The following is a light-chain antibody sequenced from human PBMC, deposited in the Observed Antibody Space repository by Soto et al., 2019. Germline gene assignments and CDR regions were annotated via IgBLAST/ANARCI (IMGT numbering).Light chain of an antibody. CDR1: QSVSSN. V-gene: IGKV3-15*01. CDR2: GAS. CDR3: QQYNNWPPIT. Sequence: EIVLTQSPDTLSLSPGERAPISCRASQSVSSNLAWYQQKPGQAPRLLIYGASTRATGISARFSGSGSGTEFTLTISSLQSEDFAVYHCQQYNNWPPITFGQGTRLEI. J-gene: IGKJ5*01.